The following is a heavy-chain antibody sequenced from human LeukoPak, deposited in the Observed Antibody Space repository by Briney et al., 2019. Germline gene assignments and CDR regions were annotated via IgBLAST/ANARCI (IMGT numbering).Heavy chain of an antibody. CDR3: TRMEETATTAAIIRKYSYYYYYMDV. J-gene: IGHJ6*03. V-gene: IGHV3-7*01. Sequence: PGGSLRLSCAASGFTFTTYRMSWVRQAPGKGLEWVANIKQDGSEKHYVDSVKGRFTISRDNAKNSLYLQMSSLRAEDTAVYYCTRMEETATTAAIIRKYSYYYYYMDVWGKGNTVTVSS. CDR2: IKQDGSEK. CDR1: GFTFTTYR. D-gene: IGHD4-11*01.